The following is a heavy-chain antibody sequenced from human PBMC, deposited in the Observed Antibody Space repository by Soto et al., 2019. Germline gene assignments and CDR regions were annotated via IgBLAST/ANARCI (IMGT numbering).Heavy chain of an antibody. V-gene: IGHV3-74*01. CDR2: INAEGNT. D-gene: IGHD2-21*02. CDR3: ARGSNTAFDP. CDR1: GFNFSPYW. Sequence: GGSLRLSCASSGFNFSPYWMHLVRQTPGKGLVWVSRINAEGNTIYADSVKGRFTISRDNAKNMLYLQMTSLRAEDTAVYFCARGSNTAFDPWGQGTLVTVSS. J-gene: IGHJ5*02.